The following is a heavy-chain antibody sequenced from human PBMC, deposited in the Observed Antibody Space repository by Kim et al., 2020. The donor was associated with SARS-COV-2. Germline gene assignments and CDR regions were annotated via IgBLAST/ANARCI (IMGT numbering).Heavy chain of an antibody. CDR1: GYTFTGYY. V-gene: IGHV1-2*02. CDR3: ATSSGYSSSWGPFDY. J-gene: IGHJ4*02. CDR2: MNPNSGAS. Sequence: ASVKVSCEGSGYTFTGYYMHWVRQAPGQGLEWMGWMNPNSGASNSAQKFQGRVSMTRDTSISTAYVELTRLTSDDTAVHYCATSSGYSSSWGPFDYWGQGTLVTVSS. D-gene: IGHD6-13*01.